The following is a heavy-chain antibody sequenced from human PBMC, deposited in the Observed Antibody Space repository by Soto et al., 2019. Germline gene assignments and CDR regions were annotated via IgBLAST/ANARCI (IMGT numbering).Heavy chain of an antibody. CDR1: GGTFSTSA. CDR3: AREKDRQQLGGNYYYILDV. D-gene: IGHD1-1*01. CDR2: IMPVFATP. Sequence: QVQLMQSVAEVKKPGSSVKVSCKASGGTFSTSAISWVRQAPGEGLEWVGGIMPVFATPDYAQKFKGRVTISADESTTTAYMELTILTPDETAVYYCAREKDRQQLGGNYYYILDVWGQGTAITVSS. V-gene: IGHV1-69*12. J-gene: IGHJ6*02.